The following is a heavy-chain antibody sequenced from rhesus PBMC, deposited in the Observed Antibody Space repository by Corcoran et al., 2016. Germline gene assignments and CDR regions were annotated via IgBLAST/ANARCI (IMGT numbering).Heavy chain of an antibody. V-gene: IGHV4-160*01. Sequence: QVQLQESGPGLVKPSETLSLICAVSGGSLSSTYWSWIRQAPGKGLDGIGHIYGTGARTGANPALNTRGTSPADTSKNQFSLKLSSVTAADTAVCYCAKFLGGVCYYWGQGVLVTVSS. CDR3: AKFLGGVCYY. J-gene: IGHJ4*01. CDR1: GGSLSSTY. CDR2: IYGTGART. D-gene: IGHD2-39*02.